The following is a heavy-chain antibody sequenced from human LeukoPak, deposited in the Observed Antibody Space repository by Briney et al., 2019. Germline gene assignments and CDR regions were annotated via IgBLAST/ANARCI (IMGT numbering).Heavy chain of an antibody. CDR1: GFTFSSYA. V-gene: IGHV3-23*01. J-gene: IGHJ5*01. D-gene: IGHD2-8*02. CDR3: ARVAVSGPTGWFDS. Sequence: PGGSLRLSCAASGFTFSSYAMSWVRQAPGKGLEWASAISGSGGSTYYADSVKGRFTISRDNVDNVVYLQMNSLGAEDTAVYYCARVAVSGPTGWFDSWGQGTLVIVSS. CDR2: ISGSGGST.